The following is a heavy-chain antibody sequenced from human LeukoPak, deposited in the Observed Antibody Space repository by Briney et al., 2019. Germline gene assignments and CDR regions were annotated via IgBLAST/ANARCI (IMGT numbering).Heavy chain of an antibody. CDR3: AREIRDSSGYYYTH. J-gene: IGHJ4*02. CDR2: ISSSGSTI. Sequence: GGSLRLSCAASGFTFSYYYMSWIRQAPGKGLEWVSYISSSGSTIYYADSVKGRFTISRDNAKNSLYLQMNSLRAEDTAVYYCAREIRDSSGYYYTHWGQGTLVTVSS. D-gene: IGHD3-22*01. V-gene: IGHV3-11*04. CDR1: GFTFSYYY.